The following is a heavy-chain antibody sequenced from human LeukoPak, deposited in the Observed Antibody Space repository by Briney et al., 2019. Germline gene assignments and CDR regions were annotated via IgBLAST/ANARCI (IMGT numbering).Heavy chain of an antibody. D-gene: IGHD3-22*01. V-gene: IGHV3-48*04. J-gene: IGHJ5*02. CDR3: ARGPDYYDSSGYYYGWFDP. CDR1: GFTFSSYS. Sequence: HPGGSLRLSCAASGFTFSSYSMNWVRQAPGKGLEWVSSISSSGSTIYYADSVKGRFTISRDNAKNSLYLQMNSLRAEDTAVYYCARGPDYYDSSGYYYGWFDPWGQGTLVTVSS. CDR2: ISSSGSTI.